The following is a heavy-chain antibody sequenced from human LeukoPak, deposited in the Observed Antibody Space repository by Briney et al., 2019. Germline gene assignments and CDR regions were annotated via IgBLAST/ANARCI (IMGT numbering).Heavy chain of an antibody. J-gene: IGHJ4*02. CDR2: IYPGDSDT. Sequence: GESLKISCKGSGYSFTSYWIGWVRQMPGKGLEWMGIIYPGDSDTRYSPSFQGQVTISADKSISTAYLLWSSLKASDTAMYYCARPFHCSGGSCYTIDYWGQGTLVTVSS. CDR3: ARPFHCSGGSCYTIDY. D-gene: IGHD2-15*01. V-gene: IGHV5-51*01. CDR1: GYSFTSYW.